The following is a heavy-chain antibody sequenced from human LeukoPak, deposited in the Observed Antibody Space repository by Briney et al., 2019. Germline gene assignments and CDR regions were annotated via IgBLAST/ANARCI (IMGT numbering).Heavy chain of an antibody. V-gene: IGHV4-4*09. D-gene: IGHD6-6*01. Sequence: PSETLSLTCTVSGGSISSYYWSWIRQPPGKGQEWIGYIYTSGSTNYNPSLKSRVTISVDTSKNQFSLKLSSVTAADTAVYYCARGRGSSAYYYYYYYMDVWGKGTTVTVSS. CDR2: IYTSGST. CDR1: GGSISSYY. CDR3: ARGRGSSAYYYYYYYMDV. J-gene: IGHJ6*03.